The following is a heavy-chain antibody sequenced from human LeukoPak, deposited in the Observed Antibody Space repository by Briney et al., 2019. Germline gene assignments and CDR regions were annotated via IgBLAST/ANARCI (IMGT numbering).Heavy chain of an antibody. Sequence: ASVKVSCKTSGYTFTSYYMHWVRQAPGQGLEWMGWVNPTSGGTNYAQKFQGRVTMTRDTSISTAYMELSRLRSDDTAVYYCARVYYYYDSSGILTPYFDYWGQGTLVTVSS. CDR1: GYTFTSYY. J-gene: IGHJ4*02. CDR3: ARVYYYYDSSGILTPYFDY. CDR2: VNPTSGGT. D-gene: IGHD3-22*01. V-gene: IGHV1-2*02.